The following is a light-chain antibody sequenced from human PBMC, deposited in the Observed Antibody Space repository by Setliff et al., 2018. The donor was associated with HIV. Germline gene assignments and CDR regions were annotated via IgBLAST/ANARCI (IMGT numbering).Light chain of an antibody. J-gene: IGLJ1*01. CDR1: DSDVGGYNY. Sequence: QSALTQPASVSGSPGQSITISCTGADSDVGGYNYVSWYQHHPGKAPKLMIYDVNKRPSGVPDRFSGSMSGNTASLTISGLQADDEADYYCCSYAGSYVFETGTKV. V-gene: IGLV2-11*01. CDR2: DVN. CDR3: CSYAGSYV.